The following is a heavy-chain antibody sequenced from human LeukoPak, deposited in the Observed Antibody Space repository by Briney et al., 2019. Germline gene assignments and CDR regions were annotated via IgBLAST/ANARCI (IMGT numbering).Heavy chain of an antibody. CDR2: IYYSGST. V-gene: IGHV4-39*07. CDR3: ARMKEVGASGLFDY. CDR1: GGSISSSSYY. Sequence: TSGTLSLTCTVSGGSISSSSYYWGWIRQPPGKGLEWIGSIYYSGSTYYNPSLKSRVTISVDTSKNQFSLKLSSVTAADTAVYYCARMKEVGASGLFDYWGQGTLVTVSS. J-gene: IGHJ4*02. D-gene: IGHD1-26*01.